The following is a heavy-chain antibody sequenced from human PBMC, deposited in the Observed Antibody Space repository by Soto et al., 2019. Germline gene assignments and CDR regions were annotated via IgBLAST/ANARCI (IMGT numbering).Heavy chain of an antibody. CDR1: GYTFTGYY. V-gene: IGHV1-2*02. J-gene: IGHJ4*02. D-gene: IGHD3-16*01. Sequence: QVQLVQSGAEVKKPGASVKVSCKASGYTFTGYYLHWIQQAPGQGLEWMGWMRPNSGGANYAQKFQGRVSMTRDTSISTFYMELSRLRSDDTAVYYCARDPHEGVYDYWGQGTLVTVSS. CDR2: MRPNSGGA. CDR3: ARDPHEGVYDY.